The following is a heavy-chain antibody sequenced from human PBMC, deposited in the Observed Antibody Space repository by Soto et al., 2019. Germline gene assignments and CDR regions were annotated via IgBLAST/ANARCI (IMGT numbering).Heavy chain of an antibody. D-gene: IGHD6-19*01. J-gene: IGHJ4*02. Sequence: LRLSCAASGFTFSNAWMNWVRQAPGKGLEWVGRIKSKTDGGPTDYAAPVKGRFAISRDDSQKPLYLQMISLNTEDTAVDYCTNRLIAVAGDYWGQGTLVTVSS. CDR2: IKSKTDGGPT. CDR3: TNRLIAVAGDY. CDR1: GFTFSNAW. V-gene: IGHV3-15*07.